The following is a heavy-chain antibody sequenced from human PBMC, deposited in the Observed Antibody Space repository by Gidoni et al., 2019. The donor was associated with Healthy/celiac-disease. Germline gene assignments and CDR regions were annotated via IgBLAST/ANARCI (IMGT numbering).Heavy chain of an antibody. Sequence: QVQLVQSGAEVKKPGPPVTVSCTASRYTFTSYDINWVRQATGQGLEWIGWMNPNSGNTDYAQKFQGRVTMTRNTSRSTAYMELSSLRSEDTAVYYCARAASSGWAYYYYGMDVWGQGTTVTVSS. CDR2: MNPNSGNT. D-gene: IGHD6-19*01. J-gene: IGHJ6*02. V-gene: IGHV1-8*01. CDR3: ARAASSGWAYYYYGMDV. CDR1: RYTFTSYD.